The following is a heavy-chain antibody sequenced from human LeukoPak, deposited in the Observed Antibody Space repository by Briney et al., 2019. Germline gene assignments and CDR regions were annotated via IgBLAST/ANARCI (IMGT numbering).Heavy chain of an antibody. V-gene: IGHV3-21*01. CDR2: ISSSSSYI. Sequence: GGSLRLSCAASGFTFSSYGMNWVRQAPGKGLEWVSPISSSSSYIYYADSVKGRFTISRDNAKNSLYLQMNSLRAEDTAVYYCARMTTVLTYYYYYYMDVWGKGTTVTVSS. J-gene: IGHJ6*03. D-gene: IGHD4/OR15-4a*01. CDR3: ARMTTVLTYYYYYYMDV. CDR1: GFTFSSYG.